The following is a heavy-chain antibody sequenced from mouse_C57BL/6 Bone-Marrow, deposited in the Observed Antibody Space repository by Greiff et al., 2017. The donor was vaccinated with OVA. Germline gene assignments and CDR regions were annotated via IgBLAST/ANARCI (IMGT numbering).Heavy chain of an antibody. Sequence: DVMLVESGGGLVKPGGSLKLSCAASGFTFSSYAMSWVRQTPEKRLEWVATISDGGSYTYYPDNVKGRFTISRDNAKNNLYLQMSHLKSEDTAMYYCARSDGFAYWGQGTLVTVSA. J-gene: IGHJ3*01. CDR1: GFTFSSYA. D-gene: IGHD2-3*01. V-gene: IGHV5-4*03. CDR2: ISDGGSYT. CDR3: ARSDGFAY.